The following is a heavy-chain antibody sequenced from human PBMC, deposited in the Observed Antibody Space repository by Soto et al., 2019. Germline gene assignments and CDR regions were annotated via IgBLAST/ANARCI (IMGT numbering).Heavy chain of an antibody. V-gene: IGHV1-69*13. D-gene: IGHD2-2*03. Sequence: SVKVSCKASGGTFSSYAISWVRQAPGQGLEWMGGIIPIFGTANYAQKFQGRVTITADESTSTAYMELSSLRSEDTAVYYCERIAMDKRFSVAYYYGLDVWGQGTTVTVSS. J-gene: IGHJ6*02. CDR2: IIPIFGTA. CDR1: GGTFSSYA. CDR3: ERIAMDKRFSVAYYYGLDV.